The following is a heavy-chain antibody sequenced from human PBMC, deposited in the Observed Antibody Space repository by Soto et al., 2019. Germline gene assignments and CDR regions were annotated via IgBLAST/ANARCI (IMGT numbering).Heavy chain of an antibody. D-gene: IGHD3-10*01. CDR3: ARSSGVRETYRNWFDP. CDR2: INPDSGYI. CDR1: GFNFNDHD. V-gene: IGHV3-21*01. Sequence: PGGSKRLSCAASGFNFNDHDMNWVRQAPGKGLEWVSCINPDSGYIYYSESVRGRFTISRDNAKNSLYLQMNTVRAEDTAVYYYARSSGVRETYRNWFDPWGLGTLVTVSS. J-gene: IGHJ5*02.